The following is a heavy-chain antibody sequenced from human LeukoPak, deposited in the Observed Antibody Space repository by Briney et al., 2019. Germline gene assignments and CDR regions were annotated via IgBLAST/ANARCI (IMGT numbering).Heavy chain of an antibody. CDR2: ISSSSSYI. D-gene: IGHD2-2*01. J-gene: IGHJ4*02. CDR3: ARDWEDIVVVPADY. CDR1: GFTFSSYS. V-gene: IGHV3-21*01. Sequence: GGSLTLSCAASGFTFSSYSMNWVRQAPGKGLEWVSSISSSSSYIYYADSVKGRFTISRDNAKNSLYLQMNSLRAEDTAVYYCARDWEDIVVVPADYWGQGTLVTVSS.